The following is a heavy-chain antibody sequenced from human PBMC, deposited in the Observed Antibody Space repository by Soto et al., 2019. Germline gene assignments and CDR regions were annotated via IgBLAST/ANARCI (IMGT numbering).Heavy chain of an antibody. D-gene: IGHD3-9*01. CDR3: ARSPKAVLRYFDWSPRAILDY. Sequence: ASVKVSCKASGYTFTSYAMHWVRQAPGQRLEWMGWINAGNGNTKYSQKFQGRVTITRDTSASTAYMELSSLRSEDTAVYYCARSPKAVLRYFDWSPRAILDYWGQGTLVTAPQ. J-gene: IGHJ4*02. CDR1: GYTFTSYA. CDR2: INAGNGNT. V-gene: IGHV1-3*01.